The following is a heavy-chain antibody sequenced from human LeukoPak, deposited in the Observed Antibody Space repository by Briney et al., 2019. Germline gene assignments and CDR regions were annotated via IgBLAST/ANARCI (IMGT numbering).Heavy chain of an antibody. CDR1: GFTFDDYA. Sequence: GGSLRLSCAASGFTFDDYAMHWVRQAPGKGLEWVANIKEDGSAKYYVDSVKGRFTISRDNSKNSLYLETNSLRAEDTAMYYCARDWHYANDYWGQGTLVTVSS. J-gene: IGHJ4*02. V-gene: IGHV3-7*05. D-gene: IGHD3-16*01. CDR2: IKEDGSAK. CDR3: ARDWHYANDY.